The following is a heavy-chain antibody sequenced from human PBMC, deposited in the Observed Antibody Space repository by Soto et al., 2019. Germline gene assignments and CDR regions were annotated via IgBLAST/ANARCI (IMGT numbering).Heavy chain of an antibody. V-gene: IGHV1-2*04. CDR2: INPKSGDT. Sequence: ASVKVSCKASGYTFSDYYMHWVRQAPGQGLEWMGWINPKSGDTSYAQKFQGWVTMTRDTSISTGYMELSRLRSDDTAVYYCARVKDADYRNWFDPWGQGTLVTVSS. CDR3: ARVKDADYRNWFDP. J-gene: IGHJ5*02. D-gene: IGHD4-17*01. CDR1: GYTFSDYY.